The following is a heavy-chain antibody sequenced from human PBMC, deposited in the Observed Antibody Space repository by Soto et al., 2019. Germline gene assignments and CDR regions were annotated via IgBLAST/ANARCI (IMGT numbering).Heavy chain of an antibody. J-gene: IGHJ6*02. CDR3: AKGGRGTYYYYYGMDV. CDR1: GFTFSGYG. D-gene: IGHD1-1*01. CDR2: ISYDGNNK. Sequence: VGSLRLSCAASGFTFSGYGMHWVRQAPVKGLEWVAVISYDGNNKYYADSVKGRFTISRDNSKNTLYLQMNSLRAEDTAVYYCAKGGRGTYYYYYGMDVWGQGTTVIVSS. V-gene: IGHV3-30*18.